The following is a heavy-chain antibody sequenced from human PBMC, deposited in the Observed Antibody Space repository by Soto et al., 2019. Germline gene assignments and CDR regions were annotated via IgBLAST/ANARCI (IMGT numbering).Heavy chain of an antibody. J-gene: IGHJ5*02. CDR2: INDSGST. Sequence: QVQLQQGGAGLLKPSETLSLTCAVYGGAFRGYYWSWIRQPPGKGLEWLGEINDSGSTNYNPSLKSRVTISLETSQKEISLRRSPVTAADTAVYYCARERGRYCSGESCYPFGPWGQGALVTVSS. CDR3: ARERGRYCSGESCYPFGP. D-gene: IGHD2-15*01. CDR1: GGAFRGYY. V-gene: IGHV4-34*01.